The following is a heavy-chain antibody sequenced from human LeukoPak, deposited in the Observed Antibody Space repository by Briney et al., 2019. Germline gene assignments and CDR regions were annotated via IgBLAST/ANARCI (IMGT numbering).Heavy chain of an antibody. J-gene: IGHJ4*02. CDR3: AGAGFTFSDYFGSFFDY. CDR1: GFTFSSYE. Sequence: GGSLRLSCAASGFTFSSYEMNWVRQAPGKGLEWVSHISSSSSTIYYADSVKGRFTISRDNAKNSLYLQMNSLRAEDTAVYYCAGAGFTFSDYFGSFFDYWGQGTLVTVSS. CDR2: ISSSSSTI. V-gene: IGHV3-48*01. D-gene: IGHD3-10*01.